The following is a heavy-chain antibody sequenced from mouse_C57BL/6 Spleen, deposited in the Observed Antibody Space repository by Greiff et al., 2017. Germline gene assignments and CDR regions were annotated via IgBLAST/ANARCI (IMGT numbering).Heavy chain of an antibody. V-gene: IGHV3-6*01. J-gene: IGHJ3*01. CDR1: GYSITSGYY. Sequence: EVQLQESGPGLVKPSQSLSLTCSVTGYSITSGYYWNWIRQFPGNKLEWMGYISYDGSNNYNPSLKNRISITRDTSKNQFFLKLNSVTTEDTATYYCARDSGYSNYVFAYWGQGTLVTVSA. D-gene: IGHD2-5*01. CDR2: ISYDGSN. CDR3: ARDSGYSNYVFAY.